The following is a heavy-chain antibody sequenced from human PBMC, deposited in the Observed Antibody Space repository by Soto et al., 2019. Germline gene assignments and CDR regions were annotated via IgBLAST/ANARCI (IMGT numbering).Heavy chain of an antibody. J-gene: IGHJ5*02. CDR1: GGSFSGNY. D-gene: IGHD2-2*01. Sequence: SETLSLTCAVYGGSFSGNYWSWIRQPPGKGLEWIGEINHSGSTNYNPSLKSRVTISVDTSKNQFSLKLSSVTAADTAVYYCARGAYCSSTSCSNPGWFDPWGQGTLVTVSS. CDR2: INHSGST. V-gene: IGHV4-34*01. CDR3: ARGAYCSSTSCSNPGWFDP.